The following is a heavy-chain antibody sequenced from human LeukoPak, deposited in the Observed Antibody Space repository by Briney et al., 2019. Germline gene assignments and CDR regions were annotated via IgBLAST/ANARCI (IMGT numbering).Heavy chain of an antibody. V-gene: IGHV3-21*01. CDR3: ARGGTGATRDDTFDI. CDR2: ISSGSGII. Sequence: KPGGSLRLSRAASAFPFSTYSMNWVRQAPGKGLEWVSSISSGSGIIFYADSVKGRLTISRDNAENSLYLQMNSLRAEDTAVYFCARGGTGATRDDTFDIWGQGAMVTVSS. CDR1: AFPFSTYS. J-gene: IGHJ3*02. D-gene: IGHD1-7*01.